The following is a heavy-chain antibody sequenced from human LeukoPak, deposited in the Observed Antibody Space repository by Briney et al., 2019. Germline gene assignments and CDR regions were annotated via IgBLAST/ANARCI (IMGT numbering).Heavy chain of an antibody. D-gene: IGHD2-2*02. CDR2: ISSSSSTT. J-gene: IGHJ4*02. CDR1: GVTFSSYS. Sequence: PGGSLRLSCAASGVTFSSYSMNWVRQVPGKGLEWVSYISSSSSTTYYADSVKGRFTISRDNGKNSLYLQMNSLRAEDTAVYYCAKDVVRYCSSTSCYTGHDYWGQGTLVTVSS. V-gene: IGHV3-48*01. CDR3: AKDVVRYCSSTSCYTGHDY.